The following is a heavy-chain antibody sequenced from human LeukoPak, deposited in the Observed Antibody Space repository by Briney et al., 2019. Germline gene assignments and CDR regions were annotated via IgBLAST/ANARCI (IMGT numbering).Heavy chain of an antibody. CDR3: ARAPPGTLRYYFDY. CDR1: GGTFSSYA. D-gene: IGHD1-1*01. V-gene: IGHV1-69*05. Sequence: GASVKVSCKASGGTFSSYAIIWVRQAPGQGLEWMGGIIPIFGTANYAQKFQGRVTITTDESTSTAYMELSSLRSEDTAVYYCARAPPGTLRYYFDYWGQGTLVTVSS. CDR2: IIPIFGTA. J-gene: IGHJ4*02.